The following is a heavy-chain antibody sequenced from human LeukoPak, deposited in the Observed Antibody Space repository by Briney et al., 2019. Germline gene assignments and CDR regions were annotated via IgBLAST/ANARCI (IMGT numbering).Heavy chain of an antibody. CDR1: GGSFSGYY. CDR3: QYYYDSSGYYSRDY. J-gene: IGHJ4*02. V-gene: IGHV4-34*01. D-gene: IGHD3-22*01. CDR2: INHSGST. Sequence: PSETLSLTCAVYGGSFSGYYWSWIRQPPGKGLEWIGEINHSGSTNYNPSLKSRVTISVDTSKNQFSLKLSSVTAADTAVYYCQYYYDSSGYYSRDYWGQGTLVTVSS.